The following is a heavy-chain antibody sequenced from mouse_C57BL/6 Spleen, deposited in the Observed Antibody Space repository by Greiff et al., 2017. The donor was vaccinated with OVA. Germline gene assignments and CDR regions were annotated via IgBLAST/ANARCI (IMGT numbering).Heavy chain of an antibody. V-gene: IGHV8-8*01. CDR2: IWWDDDK. CDR1: GFSLSTFGMG. CDR3: ARTPNWDGGRNYFDY. D-gene: IGHD4-1*01. Sequence: QVTLKVSGPGILQPSQTLSLTCSFSGFSLSTFGMGVGWIRQPSGKGLELLAHIWWDDDKYYNPALKSRLTISKDTSKNQVFLKIANVDTADTATYYCARTPNWDGGRNYFDYWGQGTTLTVSS. J-gene: IGHJ2*01.